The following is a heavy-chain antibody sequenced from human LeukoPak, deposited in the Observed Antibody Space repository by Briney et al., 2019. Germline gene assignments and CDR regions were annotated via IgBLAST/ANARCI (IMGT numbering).Heavy chain of an antibody. V-gene: IGHV4-39*07. J-gene: IGHJ5*02. D-gene: IGHD2-15*01. CDR2: MFSSGST. Sequence: SETLSLTCAVSGGSVSSPNLYWGWIRQPPGKGLEWIGSMFSSGSTYYNPSLKGRVTISIDRSTNQFSLQLTSVTAADTAVYFCTRDPSGGTWSGWFDPWGQGTRVTVSS. CDR3: TRDPSGGTWSGWFDP. CDR1: GGSVSSPNLY.